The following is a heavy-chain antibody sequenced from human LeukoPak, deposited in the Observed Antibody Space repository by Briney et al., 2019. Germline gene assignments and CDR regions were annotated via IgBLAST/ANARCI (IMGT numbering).Heavy chain of an antibody. J-gene: IGHJ4*02. CDR3: ARAASLDY. Sequence: ASVRVSCKASGYTFTSYAMNWVRQAPGQGLEWMGWINTNTGKPTYAQGFTGRFVFSLDSSVSTAYLQINSLNAEGTAVYYCARAASLDYWGQGTLVTVSS. CDR2: INTNTGKP. CDR1: GYTFTSYA. V-gene: IGHV7-4-1*02. D-gene: IGHD2-2*01.